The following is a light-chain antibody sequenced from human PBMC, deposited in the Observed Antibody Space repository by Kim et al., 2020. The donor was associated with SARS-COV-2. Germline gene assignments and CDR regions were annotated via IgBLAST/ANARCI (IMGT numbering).Light chain of an antibody. CDR1: QSVSSN. J-gene: IGKJ2*01. V-gene: IGKV3-15*01. Sequence: SPGERVTLSCRARQSVSSNLAWYQQKPGQAPRLLMYGASTRATGIPARFSGSGSGTEFTLTISSLQSEDFAVYYCQQYNNWPLMYTFGQGTKLEI. CDR2: GAS. CDR3: QQYNNWPLMYT.